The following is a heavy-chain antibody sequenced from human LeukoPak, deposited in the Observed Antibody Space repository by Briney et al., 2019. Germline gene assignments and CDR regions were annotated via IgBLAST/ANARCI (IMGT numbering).Heavy chain of an antibody. CDR1: GYTFNNFD. CDR3: ARVSFDSSGNKINFDY. J-gene: IGHJ4*01. Sequence: ASVKVSCKASGYTFNNFDINWVRQAPGQGLEWMGWMHPISGNTGYAQKFQGRVTMTRNTSISTAYMELSSLRSEDTAVYYCARVSFDSSGNKINFDYWGHRTLVTVSS. D-gene: IGHD2-15*01. V-gene: IGHV1-8*01. CDR2: MHPISGNT.